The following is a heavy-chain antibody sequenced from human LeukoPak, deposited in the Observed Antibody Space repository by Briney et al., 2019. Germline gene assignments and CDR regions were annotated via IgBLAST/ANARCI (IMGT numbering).Heavy chain of an antibody. CDR3: AVGVRSSGSYQIWGHAFDI. CDR1: GGTFSSYA. CDR2: IIPIFGTA. V-gene: IGHV1-69*06. Sequence: SVKVSCKASGGTFSSYAISWVRQAPGQGLEWMGGIIPIFGTANYAQKFQGRVTITADKSTSTAYMELSSLRSEDTAVYYCAVGVRSSGSYQIWGHAFDIWGQGTMVTVSS. D-gene: IGHD3-10*01. J-gene: IGHJ3*02.